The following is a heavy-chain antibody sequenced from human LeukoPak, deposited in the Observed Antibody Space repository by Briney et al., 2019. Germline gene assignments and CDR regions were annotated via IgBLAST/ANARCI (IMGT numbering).Heavy chain of an antibody. CDR2: IGPTGSDT. V-gene: IGHV3-21*06. Sequence: GGSLRLSCTASGLTFSTSGFNWVRQAPGKGLEWVASIGPTGSDTYHADSIKGRFTISRDNANNFLCLQMKRLKAEDTAVYYRATESTARHYDYWGQGTLLTVSS. CDR3: ATESTARHYDY. D-gene: IGHD2-21*02. CDR1: GLTFSTSG. J-gene: IGHJ4*02.